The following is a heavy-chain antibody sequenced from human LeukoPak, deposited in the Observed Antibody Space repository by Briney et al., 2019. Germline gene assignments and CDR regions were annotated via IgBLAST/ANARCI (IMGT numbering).Heavy chain of an antibody. V-gene: IGHV3-23*01. Sequence: QPGGSLRLSCAVSGFPFSSYAMSWVRQAPGKGLEWVSLTGGMGLNTFYADSVKGRFTISRDNSKNTLYRQMHSLRAEDTAVYYCAKKWYNSGWYLAFDIWGQGTMVT. D-gene: IGHD6-19*01. J-gene: IGHJ3*02. CDR1: GFPFSSYA. CDR2: TGGMGLNT. CDR3: AKKWYNSGWYLAFDI.